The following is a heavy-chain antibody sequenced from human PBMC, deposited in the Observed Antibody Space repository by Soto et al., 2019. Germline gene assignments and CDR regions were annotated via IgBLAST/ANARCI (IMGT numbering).Heavy chain of an antibody. Sequence: QVQLVESGGGVVQPGRSLRLSCAASGFTFSSYGMHWVRQVPGKGLEWVAVISYDGSNKYYADAVKGRFTISRDNSKNTLYLQMNSRRAEVTAMYYCAKDWSSGWYDYWGQGTLVTVSS. CDR1: GFTFSSYG. CDR3: AKDWSSGWYDY. V-gene: IGHV3-30*18. J-gene: IGHJ4*02. CDR2: ISYDGSNK. D-gene: IGHD6-19*01.